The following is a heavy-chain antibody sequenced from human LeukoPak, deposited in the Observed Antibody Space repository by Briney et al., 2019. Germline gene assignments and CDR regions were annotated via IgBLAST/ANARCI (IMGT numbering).Heavy chain of an antibody. D-gene: IGHD2-15*01. CDR2: IHYSGTT. CDR3: ARHDPVGYYLRGMDV. Sequence: PSETLSLTCTVSGGSIISYYGSWIRQPPGKGLEWIGYIHYSGTTMYNPSLKSRVTISVDTSKNQFSLHMSSVSAADTAVYYCARHDPVGYYLRGMDVWGQGTTVTVSS. V-gene: IGHV4-59*08. J-gene: IGHJ6*02. CDR1: GGSIISYY.